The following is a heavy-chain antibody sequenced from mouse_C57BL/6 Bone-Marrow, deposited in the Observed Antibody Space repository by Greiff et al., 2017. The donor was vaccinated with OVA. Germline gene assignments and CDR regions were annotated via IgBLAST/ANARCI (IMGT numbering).Heavy chain of an antibody. CDR1: GYTFTSYW. Sequence: QVQLQQPGAELARPGSSVKLSCKASGYTFTSYWMHWVKQRPIQGLEWIGNIDPSDSETHYNQQFKDKATLTVDKSSSTAYMQLSSLTSEDSAVDYCARGGRRAMDYWGQGTSVTVSS. V-gene: IGHV1-52*01. CDR3: ARGGRRAMDY. CDR2: IDPSDSET. J-gene: IGHJ4*01. D-gene: IGHD3-3*01.